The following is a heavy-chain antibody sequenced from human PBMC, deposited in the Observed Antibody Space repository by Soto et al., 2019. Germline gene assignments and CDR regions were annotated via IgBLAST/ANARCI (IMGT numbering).Heavy chain of an antibody. CDR2: ISYDGSDK. V-gene: IGHV3-30-3*01. Sequence: GGSLRLSCTASGFTFSSNAFHWVRQAPGKGLEWVAVISYDGSDKYCAESVKGRFTISRDNSKNTLYLQMNSLRTEDTSMYYCVSGRITFRGVIGLFDYWGQGTLVTVSS. CDR1: GFTFSSNA. CDR3: VSGRITFRGVIGLFDY. J-gene: IGHJ4*02. D-gene: IGHD3-16*02.